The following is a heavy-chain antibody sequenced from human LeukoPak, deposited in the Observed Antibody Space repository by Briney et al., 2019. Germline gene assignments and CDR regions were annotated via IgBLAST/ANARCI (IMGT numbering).Heavy chain of an antibody. CDR3: AREETTVTYYYYYYYMDV. CDR2: INPNSGGT. CDR1: GYTFTCYY. Sequence: GASVKVSCKASGYTFTCYYMHWVRQAPGQGLEWMGWINPNSGGTNYAQKFQGRVTMTRDTSISTAYMELSRLRSDDTAVYYCAREETTVTYYYYYYYMDVWGKGTTVTVSS. V-gene: IGHV1-2*02. J-gene: IGHJ6*03. D-gene: IGHD4-17*01.